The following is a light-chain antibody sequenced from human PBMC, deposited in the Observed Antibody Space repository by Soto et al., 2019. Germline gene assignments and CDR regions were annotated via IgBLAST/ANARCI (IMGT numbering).Light chain of an antibody. J-gene: IGKJ4*01. CDR2: LAT. V-gene: IGKV2-28*01. CDR1: QSLLQTNGNTY. CDR3: MQALQTPFT. Sequence: DIVMTQSPLSLPVTPGEPASISCRSSQSLLQTNGNTYLDWYLQKPGQSPQLLTSLATNRASGVPDRVSGSGSGTDFTLKSSRVEAEDVGVYYCMQALQTPFTFGGGTKVDIK.